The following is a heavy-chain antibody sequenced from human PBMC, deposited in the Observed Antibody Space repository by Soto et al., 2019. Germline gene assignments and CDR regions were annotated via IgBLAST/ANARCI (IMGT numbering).Heavy chain of an antibody. Sequence: QVQLQESGPGLVKPSETLSLTCTVSGGSVSSGSYYWSWIRQPPGKGLEWIGYIYYSGSTNYNPSLKSRVTISVDTSKNQFSRKLSSVTAADTAVYYCARETGYSYGYWRFDPWGQGTLVTVSS. CDR1: GGSVSSGSYY. V-gene: IGHV4-61*01. CDR3: ARETGYSYGYWRFDP. J-gene: IGHJ5*02. D-gene: IGHD5-18*01. CDR2: IYYSGST.